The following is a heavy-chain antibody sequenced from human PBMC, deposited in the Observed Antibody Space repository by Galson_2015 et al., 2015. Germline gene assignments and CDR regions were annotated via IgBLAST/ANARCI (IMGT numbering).Heavy chain of an antibody. CDR3: ARELGGTYYFDY. V-gene: IGHV1-46*04. J-gene: IGHJ4*02. CDR1: GYTFTNYF. CDR2: INPSGAAT. D-gene: IGHD3-10*01. Sequence: SVKVSCKASGYTFTNYFIQWVRQAPGQGLEWVGAINPSGAATFYAQKLQGRVTMTRDTPTSTVCVELSSLGSEDTAVYYCARELGGTYYFDYWGLGTLVTVSS.